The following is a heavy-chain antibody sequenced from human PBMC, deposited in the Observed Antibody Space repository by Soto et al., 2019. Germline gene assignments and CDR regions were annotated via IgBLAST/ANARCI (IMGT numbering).Heavy chain of an antibody. CDR2: IYHSGST. Sequence: QVQLQESGPGLVKPSGTLSLTCAVSGGSISSSNWWSWVRQPPGKGLEWIGEIYHSGSTNYNPSLKSRVTISVDKSKNQFSLKLSSVTAADTAVYYCARDRYGDYPEIYYYYYGMDVWGQGTTVPVSS. CDR3: ARDRYGDYPEIYYYYYGMDV. CDR1: GGSISSSNW. J-gene: IGHJ6*02. V-gene: IGHV4-4*02. D-gene: IGHD4-17*01.